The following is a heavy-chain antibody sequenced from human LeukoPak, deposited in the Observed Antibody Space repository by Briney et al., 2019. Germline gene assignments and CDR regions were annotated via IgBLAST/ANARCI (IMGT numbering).Heavy chain of an antibody. CDR3: ATHDYGDYGESVYLDH. Sequence: ASVRVSCKASGGTFSSYAISWVRQAPGQGLEWMGGIIPIFGTANYAQKFQGRVTITADESTSTAYMELSSLRSEDTAVYYCATHDYGDYGESVYLDHWGQGTLVTVSS. D-gene: IGHD4-17*01. CDR1: GGTFSSYA. CDR2: IIPIFGTA. J-gene: IGHJ4*02. V-gene: IGHV1-69*13.